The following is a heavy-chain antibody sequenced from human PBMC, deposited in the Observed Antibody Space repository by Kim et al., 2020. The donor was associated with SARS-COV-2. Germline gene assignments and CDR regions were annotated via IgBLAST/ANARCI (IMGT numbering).Heavy chain of an antibody. CDR1: GFTFSSYW. Sequence: GGSLRLSCAASGFTFSSYWMSWVRQAPGKGLEWVANIKQDGSEKYYVDSVKGRFTISRDNAKNSLYLQMNSLRAEDTAVYYCARDGYNSEGYYYYGMDVWGQGTTVTVSS. CDR2: IKQDGSEK. D-gene: IGHD5-12*01. J-gene: IGHJ6*02. CDR3: ARDGYNSEGYYYYGMDV. V-gene: IGHV3-7*03.